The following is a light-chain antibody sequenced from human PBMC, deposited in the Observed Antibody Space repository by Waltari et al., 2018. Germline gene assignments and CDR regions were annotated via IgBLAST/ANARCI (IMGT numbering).Light chain of an antibody. Sequence: QSALTQPASVSGSPGQSITISCSGMSSDSDVATYNHFSWFQQHPGKAPKLVIYDVNNRPSVVSDRFSGSRSGNTASLTISRLQAEDEADYYCTSYTDNSVIFGGGTKLTVL. J-gene: IGLJ2*01. CDR3: TSYTDNSVI. V-gene: IGLV2-14*03. CDR2: DVN. CDR1: SSDSDVATYNH.